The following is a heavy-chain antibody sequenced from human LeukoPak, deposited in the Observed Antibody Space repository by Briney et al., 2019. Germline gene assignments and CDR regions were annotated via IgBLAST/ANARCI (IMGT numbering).Heavy chain of an antibody. Sequence: SETLSLTCTVSGGSISSYYWSWIRQPPGKGLEWIGYIYYSGSTNYNPSLKSRVTISVKTSKNQFSLKLRSVTAADTAVYYCARDGSSYWGFDYWGQGTLVTVSS. CDR1: GGSISSYY. CDR2: IYYSGST. J-gene: IGHJ4*02. V-gene: IGHV4-59*01. D-gene: IGHD7-27*01. CDR3: ARDGSSYWGFDY.